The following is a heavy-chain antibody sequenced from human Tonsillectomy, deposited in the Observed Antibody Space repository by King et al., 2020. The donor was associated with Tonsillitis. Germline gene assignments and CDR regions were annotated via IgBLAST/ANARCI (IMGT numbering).Heavy chain of an antibody. D-gene: IGHD6-13*01. CDR1: GLTFSSYW. Sequence: VQLVESGGGLVQPGGSLRLSCAASGLTFSSYWMHWVRQAPGKGLVWVSRINSDGSSTGYADSVKGRFTISRDNAKNTLYLQMNSLRAEDTAVYYCARVGLAAAGPFDYWGQGTLVTVSS. J-gene: IGHJ4*02. V-gene: IGHV3-74*01. CDR2: INSDGSST. CDR3: ARVGLAAAGPFDY.